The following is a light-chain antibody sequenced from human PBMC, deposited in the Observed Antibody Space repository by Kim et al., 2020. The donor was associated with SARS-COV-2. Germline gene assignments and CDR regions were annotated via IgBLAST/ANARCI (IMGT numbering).Light chain of an antibody. CDR1: QSVSSY. V-gene: IGKV3-11*02. CDR3: QQRSNWPPEDT. Sequence: SPGERATLSCRASQSVSSYLAWYQQKPGQAPRLLIYDASNRATGIPARFSGSGSGRDFTLTISSLEPEDFAVYYCQQRSNWPPEDTFGGGTKLEI. CDR2: DAS. J-gene: IGKJ4*01.